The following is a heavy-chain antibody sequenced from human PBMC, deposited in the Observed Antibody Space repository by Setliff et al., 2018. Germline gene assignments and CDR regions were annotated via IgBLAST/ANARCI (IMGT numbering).Heavy chain of an antibody. V-gene: IGHV1-18*01. D-gene: IGHD2-2*01. CDR1: GYAFGSSG. Sequence: ASVKVSCKASGYAFGSSGISWVRQAPGQGLEWMGWISAYNGYIVYAQKFQGRVTMTTDTSTTTAYMEVRSLRSDDTAVYYCARDRKEIVVKPPAASLDYWGQGILVTVSS. CDR2: ISAYNGYI. CDR3: ARDRKEIVVKPPAASLDY. J-gene: IGHJ4*02.